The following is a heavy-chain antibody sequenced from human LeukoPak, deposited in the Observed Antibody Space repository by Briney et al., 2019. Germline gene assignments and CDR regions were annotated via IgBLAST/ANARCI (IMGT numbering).Heavy chain of an antibody. CDR3: ARVDAISEIQLWSHYDY. CDR1: GFTFSSYS. J-gene: IGHJ4*02. D-gene: IGHD5-18*01. V-gene: IGHV3-48*01. Sequence: GGSLRLSCAASGFTFSSYSMSWVRQAPGKGLEWVSYISSSSSTIYYADSVKGRFTISRDNSKNTLYLQMNSLRAEDTAVYYCARVDAISEIQLWSHYDYWGQGTLVTVSS. CDR2: ISSSSSTI.